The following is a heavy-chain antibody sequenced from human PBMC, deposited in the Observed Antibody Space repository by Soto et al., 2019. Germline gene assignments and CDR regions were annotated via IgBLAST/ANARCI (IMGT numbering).Heavy chain of an antibody. CDR2: IYYSGST. CDR3: AREAKHHYYGMDV. V-gene: IGHV4-30-4*01. CDR1: GGSISSGDYY. Sequence: SETLSLTCTVSGGSISSGDYYWSWIRQPPGKGLEWIGYIYYSGSTYYNPSLKSRVTISVDTSKNQFSLKLSSVTAADTAVYYCAREAKHHYYGMDVWGQGXTVTVYS. J-gene: IGHJ6*02.